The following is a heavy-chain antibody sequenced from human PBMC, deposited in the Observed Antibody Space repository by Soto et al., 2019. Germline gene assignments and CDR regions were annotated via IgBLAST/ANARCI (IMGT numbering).Heavy chain of an antibody. J-gene: IGHJ4*02. CDR3: AKSLRGIIIDFDY. CDR1: GFTFSDFY. V-gene: IGHV3-11*03. Sequence: PGGSLRLSCAASGFTFSDFYMTWIRQAPGKGLEWVSNISSSSSHTNYADSVKGRFTISRDNSNNSLYLEMNSLRADDTAVYYCAKSLRGIIIDFDYSGQGTLVTVSS. D-gene: IGHD3-10*01. CDR2: ISSSSSHT.